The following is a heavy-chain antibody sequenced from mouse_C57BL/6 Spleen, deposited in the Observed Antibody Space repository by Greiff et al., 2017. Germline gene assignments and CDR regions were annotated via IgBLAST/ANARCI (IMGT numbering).Heavy chain of an antibody. CDR2: IDPSDSET. D-gene: IGHD1-1*01. V-gene: IGHV1-52*01. CDR3: ARSVTTVVATNFDY. J-gene: IGHJ2*01. Sequence: VKLQQPGAELVRPGSSVKLSCKASGYTFTSYWMHWVKQRPIQGLEWIGNIDPSDSETHYNQKFKDKATLTVDKSSSTAYMQLSSLTSEDSAVYYCARSVTTVVATNFDYWGQGTTLTVSS. CDR1: GYTFTSYW.